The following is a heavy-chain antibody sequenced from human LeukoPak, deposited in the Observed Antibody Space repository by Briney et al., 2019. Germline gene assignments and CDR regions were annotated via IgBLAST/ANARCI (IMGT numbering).Heavy chain of an antibody. CDR3: ANWIGSSSRDY. Sequence: GGSLRLSCAASGFTFSTYAMTWVRQAPGKGLEWVSGINSSGDDIYYADSVRGRFTISRVNSNNALYLQMDSLRAEDTAVYYCANWIGSSSRDYWGQGTLVTVSS. D-gene: IGHD6-6*01. V-gene: IGHV3-23*01. CDR1: GFTFSTYA. J-gene: IGHJ4*02. CDR2: INSSGDDI.